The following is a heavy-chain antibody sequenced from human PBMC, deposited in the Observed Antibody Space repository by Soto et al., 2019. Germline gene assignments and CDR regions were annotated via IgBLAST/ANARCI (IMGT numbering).Heavy chain of an antibody. CDR2: IKSKTDGGTT. D-gene: IGHD2-2*01. CDR3: ARECHSTTRIVRFDY. V-gene: IGHV3-15*07. Sequence: GGSLRLSCAASGFTFNNAWINWVRQAPGKGLEWVGRIKSKTDGGTTDYAAPVKGRFAVSRDESRNMVYLQMNSLKTEDTGIYYCARECHSTTRIVRFDYWGQGTVVTVSS. CDR1: GFTFNNAW. J-gene: IGHJ4*02.